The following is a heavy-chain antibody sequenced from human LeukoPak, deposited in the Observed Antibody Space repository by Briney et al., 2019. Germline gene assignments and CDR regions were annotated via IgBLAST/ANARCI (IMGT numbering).Heavy chain of an antibody. D-gene: IGHD3-16*01. V-gene: IGHV3-7*01. CDR3: ATYTHWVAGDV. J-gene: IGHJ6*02. CDR1: GFSVSGYW. Sequence: GGSLRLSCAVSGFSVSGYWMTWVRQAPGKGLEWVANIKQDGSEKNYVDSVKGRFTISRDNARNSLYLQMSSLRAEDTAVYYCATYTHWVAGDVWGQGTTVTVSS. CDR2: IKQDGSEK.